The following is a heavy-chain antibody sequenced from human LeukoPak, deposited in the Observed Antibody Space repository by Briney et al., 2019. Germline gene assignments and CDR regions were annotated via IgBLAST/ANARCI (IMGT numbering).Heavy chain of an antibody. CDR2: IKQDGSEK. D-gene: IGHD6-13*01. CDR3: ARDPEVAAAGKGY. V-gene: IGHV3-7*01. CDR1: GFTFSSYW. J-gene: IGHJ4*02. Sequence: PGGSLRLSCAASGFTFSSYWISWVRQAPGKGLEWVANIKQDGSEKYYVDSVKGRFTISRDNAKNSLYLQMNSLRAEDTAVYYCARDPEVAAAGKGYWGQGTLVTVSS.